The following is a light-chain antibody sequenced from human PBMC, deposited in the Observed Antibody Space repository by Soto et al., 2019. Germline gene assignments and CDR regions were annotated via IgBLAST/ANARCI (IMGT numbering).Light chain of an antibody. J-gene: IGKJ4*02. CDR1: QSVSSCF. Sequence: EIVLTQSPGTLSLSPGERATLSCRASQSVSSCFLSWYQQKPGPAPRLLISGASSRATGIPSRFSGSGSGTDFTLTISRLEPEDVAMYYCHQHGSSPLTFGGGTKVEIK. V-gene: IGKV3-20*01. CDR3: HQHGSSPLT. CDR2: GAS.